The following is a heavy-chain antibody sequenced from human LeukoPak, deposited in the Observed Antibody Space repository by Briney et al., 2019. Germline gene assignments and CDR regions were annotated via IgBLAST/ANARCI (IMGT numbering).Heavy chain of an antibody. CDR1: GYTFTSYG. CDR2: ISAYNGNT. Sequence: GASVKVSCKASGYTFTSYGISWVRQAPGQGLGWMGWISAYNGNTNDAQKPQGRVTMTTDTSTSTAYMELRSLRSDDTAVYYCARPRGYDFWSGYYTGKYYFDYWGQGTLVTVSS. V-gene: IGHV1-18*01. J-gene: IGHJ4*02. D-gene: IGHD3-3*01. CDR3: ARPRGYDFWSGYYTGKYYFDY.